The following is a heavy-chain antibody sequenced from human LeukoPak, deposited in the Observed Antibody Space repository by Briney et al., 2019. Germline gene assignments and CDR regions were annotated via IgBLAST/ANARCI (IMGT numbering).Heavy chain of an antibody. D-gene: IGHD4-17*01. CDR3: ARAGYGDSFDY. CDR1: GFTFSSYS. Sequence: GGSLRLSCAASGFTFSSYSMNWVRQAPGKGLEWVSYISSSSSTIYYADSVKGRFTISRDNAKNSLYLQMNSLRAEDTAVCYCARAGYGDSFDYWGQGTLVTVSS. CDR2: ISSSSSTI. V-gene: IGHV3-48*04. J-gene: IGHJ4*02.